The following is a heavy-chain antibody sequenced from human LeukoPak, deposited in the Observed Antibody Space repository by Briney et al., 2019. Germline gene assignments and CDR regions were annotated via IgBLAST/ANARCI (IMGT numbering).Heavy chain of an antibody. D-gene: IGHD3-10*01. CDR2: IYTSGST. Sequence: SETLSLTCTVSGGSISSYYWSWIRQPAGKGLEWIGRIYTSGSTNYNPSLKSRVTMSVDTSKNQFSLKLSSVTAADTAVYYCARDVVLLWFGELGLGFDPWGQGTLVTVSS. J-gene: IGHJ5*02. V-gene: IGHV4-4*07. CDR1: GGSISSYY. CDR3: ARDVVLLWFGELGLGFDP.